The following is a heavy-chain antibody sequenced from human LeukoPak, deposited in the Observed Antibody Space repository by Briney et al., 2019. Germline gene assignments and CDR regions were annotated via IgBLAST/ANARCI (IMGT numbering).Heavy chain of an antibody. CDR2: IYSGGST. CDR1: GFTFSSNY. CDR3: VRDVVSWQLLVH. D-gene: IGHD1-26*01. J-gene: IGHJ4*02. V-gene: IGHV3-66*01. Sequence: PGGSLRLSCAASGFTFSSNYMSWVRQAPGKGLEWVSVIYSGGSTYYADSVKGRFTISRDNSKNTLYLQMNSLRAEDTAVYYCVRDVVSWQLLVHWGQGTLVTVSS.